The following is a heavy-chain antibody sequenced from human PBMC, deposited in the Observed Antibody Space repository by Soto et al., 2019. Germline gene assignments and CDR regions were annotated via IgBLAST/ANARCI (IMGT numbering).Heavy chain of an antibody. D-gene: IGHD6-13*01. J-gene: IGHJ4*02. CDR1: GYSFTSYW. Sequence: GASLNISCKGSGYSFTSYWIVCVRQMPGKGLEWMGLSYPGGSESRYSPSFQGQVTVSADESLSTAYLQWSSLKASDTAIYYCTRQGDSSSFGYWGQGTLVTVSS. CDR2: SYPGGSES. V-gene: IGHV5-51*01. CDR3: TRQGDSSSFGY.